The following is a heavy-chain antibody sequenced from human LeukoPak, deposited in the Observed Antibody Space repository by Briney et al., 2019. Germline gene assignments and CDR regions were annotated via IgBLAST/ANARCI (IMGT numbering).Heavy chain of an antibody. J-gene: IGHJ4*02. D-gene: IGHD3-10*01. V-gene: IGHV1-24*01. Sequence: ASVKVSCKVSGFTLTELSMHWVRQAPGKGLEWMGGFDADDGEIIYAHNFQDRLTMTEDTSAATAYMELSSLRSDDTAVYYCATMLRGILLPRFDDWGQGTLLTVSS. CDR1: GFTLTELS. CDR3: ATMLRGILLPRFDD. CDR2: FDADDGEI.